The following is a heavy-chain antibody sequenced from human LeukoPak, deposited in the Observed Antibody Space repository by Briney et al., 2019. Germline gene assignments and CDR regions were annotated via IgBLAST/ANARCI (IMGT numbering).Heavy chain of an antibody. J-gene: IGHJ5*02. D-gene: IGHD6-6*01. Sequence: PGGPLRLSCAASGFTFSSYAMNWVRQAPGKGLEWVSAITGSGGSTYYADSVKGRFTISRDNSKNTLYLQMNSLRAEDTAVYYCAKGIKGYSSSSSWGQGTLVTVSS. CDR1: GFTFSSYA. V-gene: IGHV3-23*01. CDR3: AKGIKGYSSSSS. CDR2: ITGSGGST.